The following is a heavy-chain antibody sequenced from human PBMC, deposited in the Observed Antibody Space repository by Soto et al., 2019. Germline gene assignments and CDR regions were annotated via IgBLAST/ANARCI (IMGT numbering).Heavy chain of an antibody. CDR2: ISAYNGNT. CDR3: ARDQGIVVVVAATPDYYYYGMDV. V-gene: IGHV1-18*04. Sequence: QVQLVQSGAEVKKPGASVKVSCKASGYTFTSYGISWVRQAPGQGLEWMGWISAYNGNTNYAQKLQGRVTMTTDTSTSTAYMEKRSLRSDDTAVYYCARDQGIVVVVAATPDYYYYGMDVWGQGTTVTVSS. D-gene: IGHD2-15*01. CDR1: GYTFTSYG. J-gene: IGHJ6*02.